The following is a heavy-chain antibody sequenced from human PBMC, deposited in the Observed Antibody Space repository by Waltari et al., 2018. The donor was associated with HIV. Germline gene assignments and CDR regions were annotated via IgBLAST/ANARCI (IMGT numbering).Heavy chain of an antibody. Sequence: EVQLVQSGAEAKKPGESLKISCKGSGYSFTSHWIGWVRKLPGKGMEWMGIIHPGDSNSRYSPSFQGQVTISADKSIATAYLQWSSLKASGTAMYYCARTVQGVTSRFDYWGQGTLVTVSS. CDR3: ARTVQGVTSRFDY. V-gene: IGHV5-51*01. J-gene: IGHJ4*02. D-gene: IGHD3-10*01. CDR1: GYSFTSHW. CDR2: IHPGDSNS.